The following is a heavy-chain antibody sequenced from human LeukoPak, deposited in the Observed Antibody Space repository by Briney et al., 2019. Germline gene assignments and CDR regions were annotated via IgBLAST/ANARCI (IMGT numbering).Heavy chain of an antibody. Sequence: SETLSLTCSVSDDSISRRGYYWSWIRQRPGMGLEWMGYIYYSGRSGNTYYNLALKSRVTMSIDTGEKHFSLRLTSVTAADTAVYYCANSLPTVSTRNYFDYWGQGTLVIVSS. CDR2: IYYSGRSGNT. CDR3: ANSLPTVSTRNYFDY. V-gene: IGHV4-31*03. CDR1: DDSISRRGYY. D-gene: IGHD5/OR15-5a*01. J-gene: IGHJ4*02.